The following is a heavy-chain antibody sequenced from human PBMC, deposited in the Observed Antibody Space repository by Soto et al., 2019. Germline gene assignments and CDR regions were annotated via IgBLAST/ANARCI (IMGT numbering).Heavy chain of an antibody. CDR3: AKPITDLYGSGSRSDFYYGMDD. CDR1: GLTLSSNA. CDR2: ISGSGGRT. J-gene: IGHJ6*02. V-gene: IGHV3-23*01. Sequence: GGSLRLSCAASGLTLSSNAMSWVRQAPGKGLEWVSAISGSGGRTYYADSVKGRFTISRDNSKNTVYLRMNGLKAGDSAVYYCAKPITDLYGSGSRSDFYYGMDDWGRGTTVTVSS. D-gene: IGHD3-10*01.